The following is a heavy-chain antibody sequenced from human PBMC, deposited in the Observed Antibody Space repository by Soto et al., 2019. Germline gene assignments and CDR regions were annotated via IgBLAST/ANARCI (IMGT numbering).Heavy chain of an antibody. J-gene: IGHJ4*02. D-gene: IGHD6-19*01. CDR3: AGPLSIAVAGIDY. CDR1: GFTFSSYI. Sequence: GGSLSLSCAASGFTFSSYIMNLIRQAPGKGLEWVSYISSSSSTIYYADSVKGRFTISRDNAKNSLYLQMNSLRDEDTAVYYCAGPLSIAVAGIDYWGQGTLVTVSS. V-gene: IGHV3-48*02. CDR2: ISSSSSTI.